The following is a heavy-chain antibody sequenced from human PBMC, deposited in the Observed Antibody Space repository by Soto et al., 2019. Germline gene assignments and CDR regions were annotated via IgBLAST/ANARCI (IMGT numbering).Heavy chain of an antibody. CDR2: ISSDGNHK. CDR1: GFNVSAYT. J-gene: IGHJ4*02. V-gene: IGHV3-30-3*01. Sequence: QVKLVESGGGVVQPGRSLRLSCAASGFNVSAYTMHWVRQAPGKGLEWVAVISSDGNHKYYTDSVKGRFTISRDTSTNTLYLQLNSLRVEDTAVYYCARWEQPLFDYCGQGTLVTVSS. CDR3: ARWEQPLFDY. D-gene: IGHD1-26*01.